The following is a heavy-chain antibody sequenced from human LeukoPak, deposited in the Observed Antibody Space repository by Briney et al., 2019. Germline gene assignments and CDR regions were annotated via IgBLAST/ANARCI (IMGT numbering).Heavy chain of an antibody. V-gene: IGHV3-66*01. D-gene: IGHD6-19*01. CDR1: GFTFSSYA. Sequence: QPGGSLRLSCAASGFTFSSYAMSWVRQAPGKGLEWVSVIYSGGSTYYADSVKGRFTISRDNSKNTLYLQMNSLRAEDTAVYYCARESSGWYDYWGQGTLVTVSS. CDR3: ARESSGWYDY. CDR2: IYSGGST. J-gene: IGHJ4*02.